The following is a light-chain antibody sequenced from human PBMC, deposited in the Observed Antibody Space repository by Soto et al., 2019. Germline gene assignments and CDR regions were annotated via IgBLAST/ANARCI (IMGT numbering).Light chain of an antibody. J-gene: IGKJ5*01. CDR2: DAS. Sequence: EIVLTQSPATLSLSPGERATLSCRASQSISSYLAWYRQKPGQAPRLLIYDASNSATGIPARFSGSGSGTDFTLTISSLEPEDLAVYYCQQRSNWPITFGQGTRLEIK. CDR3: QQRSNWPIT. V-gene: IGKV3-11*01. CDR1: QSISSY.